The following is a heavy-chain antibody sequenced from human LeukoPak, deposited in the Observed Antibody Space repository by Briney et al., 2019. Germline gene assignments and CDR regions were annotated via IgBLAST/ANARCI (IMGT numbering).Heavy chain of an antibody. CDR3: ARAMVRGVITSFDY. Sequence: PGGSLRLSCAASGFTFSSYAMSWVRQAPGKGLEWVSAISGSGGSTYYADSVKGRFTTSRDNSKNTLYLQMNSLRAEDTAVYYCARAMVRGVITSFDYWGQGTLVTVSS. CDR1: GFTFSSYA. CDR2: ISGSGGST. D-gene: IGHD3-10*01. V-gene: IGHV3-23*01. J-gene: IGHJ4*02.